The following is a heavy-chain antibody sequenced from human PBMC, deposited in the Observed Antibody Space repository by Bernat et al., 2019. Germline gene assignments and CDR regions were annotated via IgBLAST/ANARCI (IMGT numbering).Heavy chain of an antibody. CDR2: IYDGGTT. J-gene: IGHJ4*02. V-gene: IGHV4-59*01. Sequence: QVQLQESGTGLVKPSETLSLTCTVSGASISFYYWSWIRQPPGKGLEWIGYIYDGGTTNYNPSLTSRVTISVDTSKNQFSLKLSSVTAADTAVYYCARYCSTTSCYYGYYFDYWGQGTLVTVSS. CDR1: GASISFYY. CDR3: ARYCSTTSCYYGYYFDY. D-gene: IGHD2-2*01.